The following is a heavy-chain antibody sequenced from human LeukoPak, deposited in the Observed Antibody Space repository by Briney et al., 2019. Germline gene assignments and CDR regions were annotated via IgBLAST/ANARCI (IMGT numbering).Heavy chain of an antibody. J-gene: IGHJ4*02. D-gene: IGHD6-19*01. CDR1: GGSIGSSGYY. CDR3: ARAFSSGWYYLDY. Sequence: SETLSLTCTVSGGSIGSSGYYWGWIRQPPGKGLEWIGSIYYSGGSYSNPSLKSRVTISVDTSKNQFALKLSSVTAADTAVYYCARAFSSGWYYLDYWGQGTLVTVSA. CDR2: IYYSGGS. V-gene: IGHV4-39*01.